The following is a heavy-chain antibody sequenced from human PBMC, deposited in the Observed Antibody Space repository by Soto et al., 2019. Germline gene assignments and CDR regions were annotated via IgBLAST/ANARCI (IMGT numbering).Heavy chain of an antibody. V-gene: IGHV4-30-4*01. J-gene: IGHJ4*02. CDR1: GGSISSGDYY. Sequence: QVQLQESGPGLVKPSQTLSLTCTVSGGSISSGDYYWSWIRQPPGKGLEWIGYIYYSGSTYYNPSLKSRVTISVDTSKNQFSLKLSSVTAADTAVYYCARATYYYDSSGYLPGDYWGQGTLVTVSS. D-gene: IGHD3-22*01. CDR2: IYYSGST. CDR3: ARATYYYDSSGYLPGDY.